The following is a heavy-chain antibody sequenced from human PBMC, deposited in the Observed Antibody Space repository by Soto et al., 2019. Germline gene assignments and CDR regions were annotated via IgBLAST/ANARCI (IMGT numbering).Heavy chain of an antibody. D-gene: IGHD2-15*01. CDR3: ARWARGDCSGGSCYSGRYYYYYYMDV. CDR2: IYYSGST. V-gene: IGHV4-59*08. CDR1: GGSISSYY. J-gene: IGHJ6*03. Sequence: SEILSLTCTDSGGSISSYYCSWIRQPPGKGLEWIGYIYYSGSTNYNPSLKSRVTISVDTSKNQFSLKLSSVTAADTAVYYCARWARGDCSGGSCYSGRYYYYYYMDVWGKGTTVTVSS.